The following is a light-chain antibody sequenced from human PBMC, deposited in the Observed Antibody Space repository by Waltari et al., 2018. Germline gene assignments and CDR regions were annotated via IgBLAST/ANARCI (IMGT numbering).Light chain of an antibody. Sequence: DIQMTQSPSSLSAFVGDRVTISCRASQGIRNSVDWFQQKPGKAPKALMYGASTLHSGVPSRFRGSGFGTDFTLTISGLQPEDFATYYCLQYDSYPRTFGQGTKVEI. J-gene: IGKJ1*01. CDR2: GAS. CDR3: LQYDSYPRT. CDR1: QGIRNS. V-gene: IGKV1-16*01.